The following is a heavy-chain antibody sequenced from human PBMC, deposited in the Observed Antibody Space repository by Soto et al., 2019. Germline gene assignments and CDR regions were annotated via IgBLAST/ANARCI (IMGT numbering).Heavy chain of an antibody. D-gene: IGHD2-8*01. V-gene: IGHV1-3*01. J-gene: IGHJ5*02. CDR3: ARDFSLGGPVFWFDP. CDR1: GFIFSRST. Sequence: QVHLVQSGAEMKKPGASLNVSCKASGFIFSRSTIHWVRQAPGQRLEWMGWIHAGQGNTKYSGQFQGRITIDSDTSASTAYLLLNSLTSEDTAVYYCARDFSLGGPVFWFDPWGPGTLVTVSS. CDR2: IHAGQGNT.